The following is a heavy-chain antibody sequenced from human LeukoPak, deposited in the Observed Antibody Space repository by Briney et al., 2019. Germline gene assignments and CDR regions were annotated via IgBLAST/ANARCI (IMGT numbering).Heavy chain of an antibody. Sequence: ASVKVSCKASGYTFTSYGISWVRQAPGQGLEWMGWISAYNGNTNYAQKLQGRVTMTTDTSTSTAYMELRSLRSDDTAVYYCARDAPTQYDLWSGYYSQDAFDIWGQGTMVTVSS. D-gene: IGHD3-3*01. J-gene: IGHJ3*02. CDR1: GYTFTSYG. CDR2: ISAYNGNT. CDR3: ARDAPTQYDLWSGYYSQDAFDI. V-gene: IGHV1-18*01.